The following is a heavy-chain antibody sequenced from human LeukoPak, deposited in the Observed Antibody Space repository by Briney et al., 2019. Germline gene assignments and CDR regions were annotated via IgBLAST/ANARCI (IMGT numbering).Heavy chain of an antibody. CDR1: GYTFTSYD. V-gene: IGHV1-8*01. J-gene: IGHJ3*02. D-gene: IGHD2-15*01. CDR2: MNPNSGNT. CDR3: ARAAGRIVVVVAATQAFDI. Sequence: ASVKVSCKASGYTFTSYDINWVRQATGQGLEWMGWMNPNSGNTGYAQKFQGRVTMTRNTSISTAYMELSSLRSEDTAVYYCARAAGRIVVVVAATQAFDIWGHGTMVTVSS.